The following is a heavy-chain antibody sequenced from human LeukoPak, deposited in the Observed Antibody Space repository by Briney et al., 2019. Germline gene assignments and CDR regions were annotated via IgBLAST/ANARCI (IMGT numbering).Heavy chain of an antibody. CDR1: GFTFSRHS. CDR3: ASETKRGYSYGSPTDGFDI. Sequence: GGSLRLSCAASGFTFSRHSMNWVRQAPGKGLEWVPSISSSSSYIYYADSVKGRFTISRDNAMNSLYLQMNSLRAEDTAVYYCASETKRGYSYGSPTDGFDIWGQGTMVTVSS. J-gene: IGHJ3*02. D-gene: IGHD5-18*01. CDR2: ISSSSSYI. V-gene: IGHV3-21*06.